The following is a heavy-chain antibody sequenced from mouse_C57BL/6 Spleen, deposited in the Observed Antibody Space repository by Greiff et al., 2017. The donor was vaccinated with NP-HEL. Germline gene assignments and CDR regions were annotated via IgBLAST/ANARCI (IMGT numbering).Heavy chain of an antibody. CDR3: ASPHYYGSSYVGLYAMDY. CDR1: GFTFSSYG. J-gene: IGHJ4*01. Sequence: EVKLMESGGDLVKPGGSLKLSCAASGFTFSSYGMSWVRQTPDKRLEWVATISSGGSYTYYPASVKGRFTISRDNAKNTLYLQMSSLKSEDTAMYYCASPHYYGSSYVGLYAMDYWGQGTSVTVSS. V-gene: IGHV5-6*01. CDR2: ISSGGSYT. D-gene: IGHD1-1*01.